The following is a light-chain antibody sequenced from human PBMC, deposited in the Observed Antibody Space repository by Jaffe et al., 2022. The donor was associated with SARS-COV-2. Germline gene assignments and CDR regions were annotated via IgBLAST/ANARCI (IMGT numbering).Light chain of an antibody. CDR3: QSADSSGAYKTI. V-gene: IGLV3-25*03. Sequence: SYELTQPPSVSVSPGQTARITCSADALSKQYAYWYQQKPGQAPVLVIYKDSERPSGIPERFSGSRSGTTVTLTISGVQAEDEGDYYCQSADSSGAYKTIFGGGTKLTVL. J-gene: IGLJ2*01. CDR2: KDS. CDR1: ALSKQY.